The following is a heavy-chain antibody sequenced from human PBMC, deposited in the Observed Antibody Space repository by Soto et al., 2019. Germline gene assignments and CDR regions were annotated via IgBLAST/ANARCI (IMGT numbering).Heavy chain of an antibody. CDR3: ARHRGYYDDSSGYYPDY. CDR2: IYWDDDK. V-gene: IGHV2-5*02. CDR1: GFSLSTSGVG. Sequence: QITLKESGPTLVKPTQTLTLTCTFSGFSLSTSGVGVGWIRQPPGKALEWLALIYWDDDKRHSPSLKSRLTITKDTSKNQVILKMTHKDPADTATYSCARHRGYYDDSSGYYPDYWGQGTLVTVSS. D-gene: IGHD3-22*01. J-gene: IGHJ4*02.